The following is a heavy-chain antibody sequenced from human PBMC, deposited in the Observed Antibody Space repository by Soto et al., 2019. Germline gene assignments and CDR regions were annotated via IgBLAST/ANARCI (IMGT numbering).Heavy chain of an antibody. J-gene: IGHJ4*02. CDR3: ARVRYSRDIDY. V-gene: IGHV4-59*12. CDR1: GASINTYY. Sequence: PSETLSLTCNVSGASINTYYWSWIRQPPQKGLEWIGYIFHRGSTTYNPSLKSRGTISIDASKKYFSLMLNSLTAADTAVYYCARVRYSRDIDYWGQGIRVTVSS. D-gene: IGHD5-12*01. CDR2: IFHRGST.